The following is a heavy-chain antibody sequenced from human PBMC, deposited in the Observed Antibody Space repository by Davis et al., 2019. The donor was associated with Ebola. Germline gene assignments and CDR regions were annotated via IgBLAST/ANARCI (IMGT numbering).Heavy chain of an antibody. V-gene: IGHV1-18*01. D-gene: IGHD2-15*01. CDR1: GYTFTSYG. Sequence: ASVKVSCKASGYTFTSYGISWVRQAPGQGLEWMGWISAYNGNTNYAQKFQGRVTITADKSTSTAYMELSSLRSEDTAVYYCARRIATPQWWFDPWGQGTLVTVSS. CDR3: ARRIATPQWWFDP. CDR2: ISAYNGNT. J-gene: IGHJ5*02.